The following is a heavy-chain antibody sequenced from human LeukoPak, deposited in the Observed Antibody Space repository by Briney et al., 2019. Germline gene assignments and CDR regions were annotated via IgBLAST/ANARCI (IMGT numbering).Heavy chain of an antibody. Sequence: KPGGSLRLSCEASEFTFSNYWMSWVRQAPGKGLEWVANVKQDGSEKYYVDSVKGRFTISRDNAKNSLYLQMNSLRAEDTAVYYCARPKYYDILTGFNYWGQGTLVTVSS. CDR3: ARPKYYDILTGFNY. CDR2: VKQDGSEK. J-gene: IGHJ4*02. CDR1: EFTFSNYW. D-gene: IGHD3-9*01. V-gene: IGHV3-7*01.